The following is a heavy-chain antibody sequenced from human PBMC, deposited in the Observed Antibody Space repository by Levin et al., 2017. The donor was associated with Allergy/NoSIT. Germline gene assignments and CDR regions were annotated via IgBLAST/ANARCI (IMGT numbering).Heavy chain of an antibody. Sequence: PGESLKISCAASGFTFSNYAMHWVRQAPGKGLEWVGVISDDGSSEFYIDSVTVRFTISRDNSKNRLYLQMDSLRAEDTALYYCVREIAEEGTWGQGTLVIVSS. D-gene: IGHD1-1*01. CDR3: VREIAEEGT. V-gene: IGHV3-30-3*01. J-gene: IGHJ4*02. CDR2: ISDDGSSE. CDR1: GFTFSNYA.